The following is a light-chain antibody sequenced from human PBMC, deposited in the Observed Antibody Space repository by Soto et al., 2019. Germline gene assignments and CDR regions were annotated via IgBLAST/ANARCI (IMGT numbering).Light chain of an antibody. Sequence: DIQMTQSPSFLSASVGDRVTISCRASQGISSYLAWYQQKPGKAPKLLIYAASTLHSGVPSRFSGSGSGTEFTLTISSLQPEDFAPYNCQQLIRYPPTFCQGTKVEIK. CDR3: QQLIRYPPT. CDR1: QGISSY. V-gene: IGKV1-9*01. J-gene: IGKJ1*01. CDR2: AAS.